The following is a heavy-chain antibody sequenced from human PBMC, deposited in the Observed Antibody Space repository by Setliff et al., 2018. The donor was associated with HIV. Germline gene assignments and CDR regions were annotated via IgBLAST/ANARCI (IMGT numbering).Heavy chain of an antibody. V-gene: IGHV4-34*01. CDR1: GGSFSAYY. D-gene: IGHD2-2*02. CDR2: ISHTGST. J-gene: IGHJ4*02. CDR3: ARDKRYRFPFDS. Sequence: SETLSLTCAVYGGSFSAYYWSWIRQSPEMGLEWIAEISHTGSTKYNPSLGSRVTISLATSKNQFSLSLGSLSAADTAVYYCARDKRYRFPFDSWGQGTLVTVSS.